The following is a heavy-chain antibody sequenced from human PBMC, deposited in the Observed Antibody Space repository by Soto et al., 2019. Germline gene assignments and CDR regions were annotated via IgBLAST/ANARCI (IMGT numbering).Heavy chain of an antibody. D-gene: IGHD2-2*01. CDR1: GFTFSSYG. CDR3: AKDFCSSTSCYFYYYYYGMDV. V-gene: IGHV3-30*18. J-gene: IGHJ6*02. CDR2: ISYDGSNK. Sequence: PGGSLRLSCAASGFTFSSYGMHWVRQAPGKGLEWVAVISYDGSNKYYADSVKGRFTISRDNSKNTLYLQVNSLRAEDTAVYYCAKDFCSSTSCYFYYYYYGMDVWGQGTTVTVSS.